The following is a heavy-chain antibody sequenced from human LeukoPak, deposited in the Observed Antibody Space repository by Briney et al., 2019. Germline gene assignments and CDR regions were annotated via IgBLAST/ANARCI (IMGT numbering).Heavy chain of an antibody. CDR3: ARTIDNYYYMDV. J-gene: IGHJ6*03. CDR2: IWYDGSNK. D-gene: IGHD1-26*01. Sequence: VAVIWYDGSNKYYADSVKGRFTISRDNAKNSLYLQMNSLRAEDTAVYYCARTIDNYYYMDVWGKGTTVTVSS. V-gene: IGHV3-33*01.